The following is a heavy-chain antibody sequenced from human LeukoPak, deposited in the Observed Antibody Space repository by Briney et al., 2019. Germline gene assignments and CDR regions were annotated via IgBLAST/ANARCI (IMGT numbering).Heavy chain of an antibody. CDR1: GFTFSSYS. D-gene: IGHD3-22*01. CDR2: ISSSSSYI. Sequence: GGSLRLSCAASGFTFSSYSMNWVRQAPGKGLEWVSSISSSSSYIYYADSVKGRFTISRDNSKNTLYLQMNSLRAEDTAVYYCAKNPRSYDSSGYYYPDPWGQETLVTVSS. CDR3: AKNPRSYDSSGYYYPDP. V-gene: IGHV3-21*01. J-gene: IGHJ5*02.